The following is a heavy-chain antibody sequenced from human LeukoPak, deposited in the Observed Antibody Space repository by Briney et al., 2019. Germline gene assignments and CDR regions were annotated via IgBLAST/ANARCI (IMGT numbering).Heavy chain of an antibody. Sequence: SETLSLTCGVSGGSISSTSWWSWVRQPPGQGLEWIGEISLRGLTNYNPSLKSRVPMSLDKSKNRLSLNLTSVTAADTAVYYCSSERRAPCPCAYWGAGELLTVSS. J-gene: IGHJ4*03. CDR2: ISLRGLT. CDR1: GGSISSTSW. CDR3: SSERRAPCPCAY. D-gene: IGHD2-21*01. V-gene: IGHV4-4*02.